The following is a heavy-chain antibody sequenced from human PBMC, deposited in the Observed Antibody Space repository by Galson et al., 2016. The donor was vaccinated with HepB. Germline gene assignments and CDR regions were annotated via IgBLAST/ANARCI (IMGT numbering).Heavy chain of an antibody. CDR2: IGAGGDLI. D-gene: IGHD3-10*01. Sequence: SLRLSCAASGFNFRSYPMTWVRQAPEKGLEWVSSIGAGGDLIFYADSVKDRFTISRDNSKNTLFLRMNSLRADDTAMYYCAQGLSVFGAFVIWCQGTTVIVSP. CDR3: AQGLSVFGAFVI. CDR1: GFNFRSYP. J-gene: IGHJ3*02. V-gene: IGHV3-23*01.